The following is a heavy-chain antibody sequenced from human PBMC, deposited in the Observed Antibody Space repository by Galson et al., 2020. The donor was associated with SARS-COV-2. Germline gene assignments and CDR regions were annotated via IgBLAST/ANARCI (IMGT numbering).Heavy chain of an antibody. CDR2: IYHSGTT. CDR3: ARVTWTSVYFDS. J-gene: IGHJ4*02. Sequence: PSETHFLTCSVSGYTISNGDYFWSWIRQSQGKGLEWIGYIYHSGTTYYNPSLRSRMTLSIDRSKNHFSLKVASVTAADTAVYYCARVTWTSVYFDSWGRGTLVTVSS. V-gene: IGHV4-30-4*01. D-gene: IGHD3-16*01. CDR1: GYTISNGDYF.